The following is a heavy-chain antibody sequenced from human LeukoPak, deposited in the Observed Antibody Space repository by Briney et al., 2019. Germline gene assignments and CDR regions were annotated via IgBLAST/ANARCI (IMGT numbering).Heavy chain of an antibody. CDR1: GGSISSSSYY. D-gene: IGHD1-26*01. V-gene: IGHV4-39*07. CDR2: IYYSGST. CDR3: ARSFSGSYYFEY. J-gene: IGHJ4*02. Sequence: KTSETLSLTCTVSGGSISSSSYYWGWIRQPPGKGLEWIGSIYYSGSTYYNPSLKSRVTISVDTSKNQLSLFLTSVTAADTAMYYCARSFSGSYYFEYWGQGTLVTVSS.